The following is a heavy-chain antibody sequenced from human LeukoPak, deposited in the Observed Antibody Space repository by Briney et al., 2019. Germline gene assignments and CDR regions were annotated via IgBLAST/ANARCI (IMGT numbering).Heavy chain of an antibody. D-gene: IGHD3-16*02. CDR1: GYSISSGYY. J-gene: IGHJ3*02. V-gene: IGHV4-38-2*01. Sequence: SETLSLTCGVSGYSISSGYYWGWIRQPSGKGLEWIGSIYHSGSTYYNPSLKSRVTISVDTSKNQFSLKLSSVTAADTAVYYCARGYYDYVWGSYRNAFDIWGQGTMVTVSS. CDR2: IYHSGST. CDR3: ARGYYDYVWGSYRNAFDI.